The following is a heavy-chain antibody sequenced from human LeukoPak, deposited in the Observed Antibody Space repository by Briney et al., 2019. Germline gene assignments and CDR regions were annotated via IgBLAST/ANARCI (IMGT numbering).Heavy chain of an antibody. V-gene: IGHV3-48*04. CDR3: AREWYYYDSSGYPY. Sequence: GGALRLSCAASGFTFSSYGMSWVRQAPGKGLEWVSYISSSGSTIYYADSVKGRFTISRDNAKNSLYLQMNSLRAEDTAVYYCAREWYYYDSSGYPYWGQGTLVTVSS. CDR2: ISSSGSTI. CDR1: GFTFSSYG. D-gene: IGHD3-22*01. J-gene: IGHJ4*02.